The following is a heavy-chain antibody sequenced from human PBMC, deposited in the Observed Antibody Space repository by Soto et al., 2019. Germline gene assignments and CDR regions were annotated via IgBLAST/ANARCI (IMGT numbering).Heavy chain of an antibody. Sequence: SETLSLTCTVSGGSISSGDYYWSWIRQPPGKGLEWIGEINHSGSTNYNPSLKSRATISVDTSKNQFSLKLSSVTAADTAVYYCARGNGYNRYYYYYYGMDVWGQGTTVTVSS. CDR1: GGSISSGDYY. CDR2: INHSGST. CDR3: ARGNGYNRYYYYYYGMDV. J-gene: IGHJ6*02. V-gene: IGHV4-39*07. D-gene: IGHD5-12*01.